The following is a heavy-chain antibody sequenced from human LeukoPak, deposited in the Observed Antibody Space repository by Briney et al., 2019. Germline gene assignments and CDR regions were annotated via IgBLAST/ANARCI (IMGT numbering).Heavy chain of an antibody. J-gene: IGHJ6*02. Sequence: SETLSLTCTVSGGSISSGSYYWSWIRQPAGMGLEWIGRIYTSGSTNYNPSLKSRVTISVDTSKNQFSLKLSSVTAADTAVYYCARGTFYCSSTSCYRGIYYYYGMDVWGQGTTVTASS. CDR1: GGSISSGSYY. D-gene: IGHD2-2*01. CDR2: IYTSGST. V-gene: IGHV4-61*02. CDR3: ARGTFYCSSTSCYRGIYYYYGMDV.